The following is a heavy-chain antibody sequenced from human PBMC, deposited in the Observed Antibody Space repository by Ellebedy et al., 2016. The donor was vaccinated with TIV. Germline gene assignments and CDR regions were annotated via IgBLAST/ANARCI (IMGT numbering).Heavy chain of an antibody. J-gene: IGHJ5*02. Sequence: SETLSLTCAVYGDSFRGNYWSWIRQPPGKGLEWIGEINHSGSTKCNPSLKSRLTISVDTSKNQFSLKLSSVTAADTAVYYCARWFGELLYVRWFDTWGQGTLVIVSS. CDR2: INHSGST. V-gene: IGHV4-34*01. CDR1: GDSFRGNY. CDR3: ARWFGELLYVRWFDT. D-gene: IGHD3-10*01.